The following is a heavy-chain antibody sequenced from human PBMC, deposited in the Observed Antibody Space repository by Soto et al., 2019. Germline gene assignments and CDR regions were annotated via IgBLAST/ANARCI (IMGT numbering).Heavy chain of an antibody. Sequence: PSETLSLTCAVYGGSFSGYYWSWIRQPPGKGPEWIGEINHSGSTNYNPSLKSRVTISVDTSKNQFSLKLSSVTAADTAVYYCAQGYGDFWSGYLVYWGQGTLVTVSS. V-gene: IGHV4-34*01. CDR2: INHSGST. CDR3: AQGYGDFWSGYLVY. D-gene: IGHD3-3*01. J-gene: IGHJ4*02. CDR1: GGSFSGYY.